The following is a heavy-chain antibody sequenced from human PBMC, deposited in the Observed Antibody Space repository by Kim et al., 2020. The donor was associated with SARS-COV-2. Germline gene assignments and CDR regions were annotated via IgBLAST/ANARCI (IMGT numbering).Heavy chain of an antibody. CDR1: GYTFTSYT. D-gene: IGHD3-10*01. CDR2: INAGNGNT. CDR3: ARPKGWFGELINVLDP. J-gene: IGHJ5*02. V-gene: IGHV1-3*01. Sequence: ASVKVSCKASGYTFTSYTIHWVRQAPGERPQWMGWINAGNGNTKYSQNFQGRVTFTRDTSASTAYMELSSLRSEDTALYYCARPKGWFGELINVLDPWGQGTLVTVSS.